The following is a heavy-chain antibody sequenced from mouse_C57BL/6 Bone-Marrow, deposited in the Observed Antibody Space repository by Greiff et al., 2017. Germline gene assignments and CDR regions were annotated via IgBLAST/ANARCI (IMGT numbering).Heavy chain of an antibody. D-gene: IGHD4-1*01. J-gene: IGHJ2*01. CDR2: IDPSDSYT. CDR1: GYTFTSYW. Sequence: QVQLQQPGAELVMPGASVKLSCKASGYTFTSYWMHWVKQRPGQGLEWIGEIDPSDSYTNYNQKFKGKSTLTVDKSSSPAYMQLSSLTSEDSAVYYCARNGLGPYYFDYWGQGTTLTVSS. CDR3: ARNGLGPYYFDY. V-gene: IGHV1-69*01.